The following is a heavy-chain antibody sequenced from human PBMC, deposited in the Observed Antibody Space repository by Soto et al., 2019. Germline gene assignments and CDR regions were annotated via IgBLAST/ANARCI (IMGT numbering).Heavy chain of an antibody. CDR2: ISAYNGNT. J-gene: IGHJ4*02. V-gene: IGHV1-18*01. Sequence: QVHLVQSGVEVRKPGASVKVSCQASGYAVSNYGITWVRQAPGQGLEWMGWISAYNGNTHYAQKLQGRVTMTTDTSTNTVYMEMRNLRSDDTAVYYCAKSGGEAELLILDFWGQGTRVTVSS. D-gene: IGHD1-26*01. CDR1: GYAVSNYG. CDR3: AKSGGEAELLILDF.